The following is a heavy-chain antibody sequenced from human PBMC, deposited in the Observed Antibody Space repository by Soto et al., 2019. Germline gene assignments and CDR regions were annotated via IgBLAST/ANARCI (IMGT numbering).Heavy chain of an antibody. CDR1: GGSFSGYY. V-gene: IGHV4-34*01. J-gene: IGHJ4*02. CDR2: INHSGST. D-gene: IGHD5-12*01. Sequence: PSETLSLTCAVYGGSFSGYYWSWIRQPPGKGLEWIGEINHSGSTNYNPSPKSRVTISVDTSKNQFSLKLSSVAAADTAVYYCARMGVATITNLDYWGQGTLVTVSS. CDR3: ARMGVATITNLDY.